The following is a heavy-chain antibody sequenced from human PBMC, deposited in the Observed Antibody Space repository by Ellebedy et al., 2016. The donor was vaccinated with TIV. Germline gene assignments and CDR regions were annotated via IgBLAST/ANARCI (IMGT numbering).Heavy chain of an antibody. CDR3: ARVVWQLPVSYAFDI. CDR1: GGSISPSY. V-gene: IGHV4-59*01. D-gene: IGHD2-15*01. J-gene: IGHJ3*02. Sequence: MPSETLSLTCTVSGGSISPSYWSWIRQPPGKGLEWIGYISYSGSTNYNPCLQSRFTISVDTSKNQFSLKLPSVTAEATAVYYCARVVWQLPVSYAFDIWGQGTMITVSS. CDR2: ISYSGST.